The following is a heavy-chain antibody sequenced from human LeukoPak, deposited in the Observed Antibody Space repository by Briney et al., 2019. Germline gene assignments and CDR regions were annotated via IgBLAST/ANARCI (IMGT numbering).Heavy chain of an antibody. CDR2: INHSGST. J-gene: IGHJ4*02. V-gene: IGHV4-34*01. Sequence: KPSEPLSLTCAVYGGSFSGYYWSWIRQPPGKGLEWIGEINHSGSTNYNPSLKSRVTISVDTSKNQFSLKLSSVTAADTAVYYCARTYYYDSTPDLDYWGQGTLVTSST. CDR3: ARTYYYDSTPDLDY. D-gene: IGHD3-22*01. CDR1: GGSFSGYY.